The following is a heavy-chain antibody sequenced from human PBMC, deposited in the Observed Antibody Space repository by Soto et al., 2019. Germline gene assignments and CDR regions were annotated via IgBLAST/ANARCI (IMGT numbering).Heavy chain of an antibody. Sequence: ITLKESGPTLVKPTQTLTLTCTFSGFSLNTGGVGVGWVRQPRGKAMEWLALIYWDDDERYRPSLRSRLNITKDTITNLVVLTMTNMDPEDTATYYCVRNWRYYGGDYYYGMDAWGQGTTVTVSS. V-gene: IGHV2-5*02. CDR1: GFSLNTGGVG. CDR2: IYWDDDE. J-gene: IGHJ6*02. D-gene: IGHD3-10*01. CDR3: VRNWRYYGGDYYYGMDA.